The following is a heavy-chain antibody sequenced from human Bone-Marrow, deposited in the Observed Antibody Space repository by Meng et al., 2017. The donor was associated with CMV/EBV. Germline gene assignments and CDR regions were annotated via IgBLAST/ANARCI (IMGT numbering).Heavy chain of an antibody. Sequence: ASVKVSCKASAYTFTAHYMHWVRQPTGQGLEWMGWMNPNSGNTGYAQKFQGRVTMTRNTSISTAYMELSSLRSEDTAVSYCARGMYPLGYCSSTSCLGYFDYWGQGTLVTVSS. D-gene: IGHD2-2*01. V-gene: IGHV1-8*02. CDR1: AYTFTAHY. CDR2: MNPNSGNT. CDR3: ARGMYPLGYCSSTSCLGYFDY. J-gene: IGHJ4*02.